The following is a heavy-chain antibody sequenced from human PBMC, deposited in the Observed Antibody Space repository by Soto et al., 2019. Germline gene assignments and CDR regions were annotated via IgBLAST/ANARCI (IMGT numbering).Heavy chain of an antibody. D-gene: IGHD5-18*01. CDR3: ATFAPRVDTAMVLGAFDI. CDR1: GYTLTELS. Sequence: GASVKVSCKVSGYTLTELSMHWVRQAPGKGLEWMGGFDPEDGETIYAQKFQGRVTMTEDTSTDTAYMELSSLRSEDTAVYYCATFAPRVDTAMVLGAFDIWGQGTMVTVSS. V-gene: IGHV1-24*01. J-gene: IGHJ3*02. CDR2: FDPEDGET.